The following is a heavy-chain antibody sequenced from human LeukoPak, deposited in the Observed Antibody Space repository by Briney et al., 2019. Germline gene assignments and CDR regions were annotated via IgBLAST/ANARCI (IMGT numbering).Heavy chain of an antibody. Sequence: GGSLRLSCAASGFTFDDYAMHWVRQAPGKGLEWVSGISWNSGSIGYADSVKGRFTISRDNAKNSLYLQMNSLRAEDTALYYCAKASSSSGNWYFDLWGRGTLVTVSS. V-gene: IGHV3-9*01. CDR3: AKASSSSGNWYFDL. CDR2: ISWNSGSI. J-gene: IGHJ2*01. CDR1: GFTFDDYA. D-gene: IGHD6-6*01.